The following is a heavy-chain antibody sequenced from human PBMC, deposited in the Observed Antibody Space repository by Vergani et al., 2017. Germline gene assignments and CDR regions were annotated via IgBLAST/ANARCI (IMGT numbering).Heavy chain of an antibody. V-gene: IGHV3-21*01. CDR3: ARRVGYXSSTSCYSGGAFDY. CDR1: GFTFSSYS. D-gene: IGHD2-2*02. J-gene: IGHJ4*02. CDR2: ISSSSSYI. Sequence: EVQLVESGGGLVKPGGSLRLSCAASGFTFSSYSMNWVRQAPGKGLEWVSSISSSSSYIYYADSVKGRFTISRDNAKNSLYLQMNSLRAEDTAVYYCARRVGYXSSTSCYSGGAFDYWGQGTLVTVSS.